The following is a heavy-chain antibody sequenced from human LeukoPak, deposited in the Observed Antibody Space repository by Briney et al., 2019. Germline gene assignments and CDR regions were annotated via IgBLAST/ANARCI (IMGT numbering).Heavy chain of an antibody. CDR1: GFTFDDYA. CDR2: ISWDGGST. D-gene: IGHD3-22*01. Sequence: GGSLRLSCAASGFTFDDYAMHWVRQAPGKGLEWVSLISWDGGSTYYADSVKGRFTISRDNSKNSLYLQMNSLRAEDTALYYCAKDDSSGYYSHFDYWGQGTLVTVSS. V-gene: IGHV3-43D*03. J-gene: IGHJ4*02. CDR3: AKDDSSGYYSHFDY.